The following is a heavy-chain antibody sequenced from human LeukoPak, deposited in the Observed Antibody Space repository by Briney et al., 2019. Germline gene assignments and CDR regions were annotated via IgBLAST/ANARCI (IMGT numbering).Heavy chain of an antibody. CDR1: GYTFTGYY. Sequence: ASVKVSCKASGYTFTGYYMHWVRQAPGQGLEWMGWINPNSGDTNYAQKFQGRVTMTRDTSISTAYMELSRLRSDDTAVYYCARSRGKYSSSPFDYWGQGTLVTVSS. V-gene: IGHV1-2*02. J-gene: IGHJ4*02. CDR3: ARSRGKYSSSPFDY. CDR2: INPNSGDT. D-gene: IGHD6-6*01.